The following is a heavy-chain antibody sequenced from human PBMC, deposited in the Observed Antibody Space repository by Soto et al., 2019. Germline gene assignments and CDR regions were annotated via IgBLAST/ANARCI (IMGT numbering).Heavy chain of an antibody. Sequence: GASVKVSCKASGGSFSNFGISWVRQAPGQGLEWMGGIVPVFGRPNYAQRFRGRLTITADESTSTGYMELISLRSDDTAVYYCAREGRGNNFWGQGTQVTVSS. CDR1: GGSFSNFG. CDR2: IVPVFGRP. V-gene: IGHV1-69*13. D-gene: IGHD5-12*01. J-gene: IGHJ4*02. CDR3: AREGRGNNF.